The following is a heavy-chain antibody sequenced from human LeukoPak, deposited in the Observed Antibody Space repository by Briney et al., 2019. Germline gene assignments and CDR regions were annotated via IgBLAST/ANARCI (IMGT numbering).Heavy chain of an antibody. J-gene: IGHJ4*02. CDR1: GFTFSSYS. D-gene: IGHD2-2*02. V-gene: IGHV3-48*01. CDR2: ISSSSSTI. CDR3: ARAVGYCSSTSCYRLGY. Sequence: PGGSLRLSGAASGFTFSSYSMNWVRQAPGKGLEWVSYISSSSSTIYYADSVKGRFTISRDNAKNSLYLQMNSLRAEDTAVYYCARAVGYCSSTSCYRLGYWGQGTLVTVSS.